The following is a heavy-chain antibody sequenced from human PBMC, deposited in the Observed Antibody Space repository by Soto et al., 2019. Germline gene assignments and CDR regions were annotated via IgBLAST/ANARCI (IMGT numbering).Heavy chain of an antibody. CDR2: IAAYNGHT. D-gene: IGHD2-8*01. J-gene: IGHJ4*02. Sequence: QVQLVQSGTEVKKPGASVKVSCKTSGYTFTTYIITWVRLAPGQGLEWVGWIAAYNGHTNYAQKFQDRVTMTMDTSTSTAYMELMSLRSDDTAVYYCARANVLMAYPSFDYWGQGTLVTVSS. CDR3: ARANVLMAYPSFDY. CDR1: GYTFTTYI. V-gene: IGHV1-18*01.